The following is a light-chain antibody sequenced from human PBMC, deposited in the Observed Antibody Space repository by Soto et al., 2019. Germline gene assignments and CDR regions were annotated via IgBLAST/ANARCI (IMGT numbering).Light chain of an antibody. CDR1: SSNIGSNT. J-gene: IGLJ1*01. CDR2: GNN. V-gene: IGLV1-44*01. CDR3: AAWDDSLNAYV. Sequence: QSVLTQPPSASGTPGQRVTISCSGSSSNIGSNTVNWYQQLPGTAPKLLIYGNNQRPSGVPDRFSGSKSGTSASLAISGLHSDDEADYYCAAWDDSLNAYVFGTGTKVTVL.